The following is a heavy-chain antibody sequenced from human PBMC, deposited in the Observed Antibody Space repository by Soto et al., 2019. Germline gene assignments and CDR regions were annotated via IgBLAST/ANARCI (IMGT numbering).Heavy chain of an antibody. V-gene: IGHV4-31*03. D-gene: IGHD1-20*01. CDR3: ATYTWKDRRLDP. CDR1: GGSTRSDGYY. Sequence: PAETLSLTCTVSGGSTRSDGYYWSWVRQHPGKGLEWIGYIYYSGSTYYNPSLKSRVTISVDTSKNQFSLQLTSVTAADTAVYYCATYTWKDRRLDPWGQGTLVTVSS. J-gene: IGHJ5*02. CDR2: IYYSGST.